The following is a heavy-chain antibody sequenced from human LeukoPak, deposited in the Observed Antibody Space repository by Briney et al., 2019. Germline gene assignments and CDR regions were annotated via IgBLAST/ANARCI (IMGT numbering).Heavy chain of an antibody. CDR3: ARLVPERFFQLNPEGYYDY. Sequence: SETLSLTCAISDEPFSGYYWGWIRQPPGKGLELIGEINRNGNTDYNPSLKSRASMSIDTSKNQFSLKLISVTAADTAVYYCARLVPERFFQLNPEGYYDYWGQGTLVTVSS. CDR1: DEPFSGYY. D-gene: IGHD3-3*01. CDR2: INRNGNT. J-gene: IGHJ4*02. V-gene: IGHV4-34*01.